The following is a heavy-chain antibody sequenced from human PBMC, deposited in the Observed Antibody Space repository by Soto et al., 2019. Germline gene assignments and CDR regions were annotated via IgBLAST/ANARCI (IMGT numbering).Heavy chain of an antibody. Sequence: ASVKVSCKASGYTFTSYGISWVRQAPGQGNEWMGWISAYNGNTNYAQKLQGRVTMTTDTSTSTAYMELRSLRSDDTAVYYCARDPLLWFGERNYYYYGMDVWGQGTTVTVSS. CDR1: GYTFTSYG. CDR2: ISAYNGNT. J-gene: IGHJ6*02. D-gene: IGHD3-10*01. CDR3: ARDPLLWFGERNYYYYGMDV. V-gene: IGHV1-18*01.